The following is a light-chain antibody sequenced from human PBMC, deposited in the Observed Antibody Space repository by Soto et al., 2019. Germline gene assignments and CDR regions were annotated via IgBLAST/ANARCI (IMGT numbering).Light chain of an antibody. CDR2: DNT. Sequence: QSVLTQPPSVSAAPGQTVTISCSGSNSNIGNNFVSWYQQLPGTAPKLFIYDNTERPSGIPDRFSGSKSGTSATLGITGLQTGDEADYYCGTWDSSLTAVVFGGGTKLTVL. J-gene: IGLJ2*01. V-gene: IGLV1-51*01. CDR1: NSNIGNNF. CDR3: GTWDSSLTAVV.